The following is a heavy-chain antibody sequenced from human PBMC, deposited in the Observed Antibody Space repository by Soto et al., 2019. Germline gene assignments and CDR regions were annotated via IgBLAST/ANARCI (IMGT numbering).Heavy chain of an antibody. J-gene: IGHJ6*02. D-gene: IGHD6-6*01. V-gene: IGHV1-69*13. CDR3: ASIAARPDYYYGMDV. CDR1: GGTFSSCA. Sequence: ASVKVSCKASGGTFSSCAISWVRQAPGQGLEWMGGIIPIFGTANYAQKFQGRVTITADESTSTAYMELSSLRSEDTAVYYCASIAARPDYYYGMDVWGQGTTVTVSS. CDR2: IIPIFGTA.